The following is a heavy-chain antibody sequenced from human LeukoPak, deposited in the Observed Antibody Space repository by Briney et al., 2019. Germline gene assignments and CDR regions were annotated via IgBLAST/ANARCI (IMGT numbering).Heavy chain of an antibody. V-gene: IGHV4-59*01. CDR2: ISYNGST. CDR1: GGSISGYY. J-gene: IGHJ4*02. D-gene: IGHD2-15*01. CDR3: ARTAGGYSHYYFDY. Sequence: SETLSLTCTVSGGSISGYYWSWIRQPPGKGLEWIGYISYNGSTNYNPSLKSRVTMSVDTSKNQFSLRLRSVTAADTAIYFCARTAGGYSHYYFDYWGQGTLVTVSS.